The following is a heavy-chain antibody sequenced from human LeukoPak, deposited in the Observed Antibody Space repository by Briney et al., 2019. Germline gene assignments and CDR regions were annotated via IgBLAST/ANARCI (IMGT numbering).Heavy chain of an antibody. J-gene: IGHJ5*02. V-gene: IGHV4-30-4*08. CDR2: IYYSGST. D-gene: IGHD3-3*01. Sequence: PSETLSLTCTVSGGSISSGDYYWSWIRPPPGKGLEWIGYIYYSGSTYYNPSLKSRVTISVDTSKNQFSLKLRSVTAADTAVYYCASTISTSHGWFDPWGQGTLVTVSS. CDR1: GGSISSGDYY. CDR3: ASTISTSHGWFDP.